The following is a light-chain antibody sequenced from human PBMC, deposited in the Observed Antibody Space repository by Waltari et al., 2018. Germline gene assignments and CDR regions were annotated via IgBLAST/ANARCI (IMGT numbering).Light chain of an antibody. V-gene: IGLV2-14*03. CDR2: DVS. J-gene: IGLJ3*02. CDR3: SSYTTSATWV. CDR1: NSAVRAYQY. Sequence: QSALTQPASVSGSPGQSITISCTGTNSAVRAYQYVSWYQQNPGKAPKLIIFDVSRRPSGVSYRFSGSKSGSTASLTISGLQAGDEADYYCSSYTTSATWVFGGGTRVAVL.